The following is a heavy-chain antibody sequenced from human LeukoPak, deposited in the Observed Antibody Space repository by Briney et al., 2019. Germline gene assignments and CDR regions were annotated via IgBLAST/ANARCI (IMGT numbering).Heavy chain of an antibody. J-gene: IGHJ4*02. Sequence: ASVTVSCKASGYTFTNFYLHWVRQAPGQGPEWVGMIDPSGGRAAYAQKFQGRVTMTRDTSTSTVYMELTSLRSEDTAIYYCAREGGSWTYYDISGYSWGLDSWGQGTLVTVSS. V-gene: IGHV1-46*01. D-gene: IGHD3-22*01. CDR3: AREGGSWTYYDISGYSWGLDS. CDR1: GYTFTNFY. CDR2: IDPSGGRA.